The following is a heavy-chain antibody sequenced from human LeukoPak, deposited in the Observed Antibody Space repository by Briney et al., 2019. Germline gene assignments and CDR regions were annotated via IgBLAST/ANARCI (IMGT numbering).Heavy chain of an antibody. D-gene: IGHD1-7*01. Sequence: GGSLRLSCAASGFTFSSYGMHWVRQAPGKGLEWVAVIWYDGSNKYYADSVKGRFTISRDNSKNTLYLQMNSLRAEDTAVYYCASNAWGNWNSNNYYYYYMDVWGKGTTVTVSS. CDR3: ASNAWGNWNSNNYYYYYMDV. J-gene: IGHJ6*03. CDR2: IWYDGSNK. V-gene: IGHV3-33*01. CDR1: GFTFSSYG.